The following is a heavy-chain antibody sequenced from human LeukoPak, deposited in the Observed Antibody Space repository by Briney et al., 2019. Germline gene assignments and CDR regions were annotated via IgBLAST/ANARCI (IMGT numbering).Heavy chain of an antibody. D-gene: IGHD3-16*02. J-gene: IGHJ5*02. CDR1: SGSISSSTYY. V-gene: IGHV4-39*07. CDR2: IYYTGST. Sequence: SETLSLTCTVSSGSISSSTYYWGWIRQPPGKGLEWIGTIYYTGSTYYNPSLKSRVTISVDTSKNQFSLKLSSVTAADTAVYYCARDGSGWYDYVWGSYRYRYNWFDPWGQGTLVTVSS. CDR3: ARDGSGWYDYVWGSYRYRYNWFDP.